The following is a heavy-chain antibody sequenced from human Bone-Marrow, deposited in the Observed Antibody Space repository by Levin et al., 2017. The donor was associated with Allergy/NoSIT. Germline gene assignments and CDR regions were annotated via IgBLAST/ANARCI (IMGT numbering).Heavy chain of an antibody. Sequence: SCAASGFTFSSYWMSWVRQAPGKGLEWVANIKQDGSEKYYVDSVKGRFTISRDNAKNSLYLQMNSLRAEDTAVYYCARDGRPGGDYFDYWGQGTLVTVSS. J-gene: IGHJ4*02. CDR2: IKQDGSEK. CDR1: GFTFSSYW. D-gene: IGHD2-21*01. V-gene: IGHV3-7*01. CDR3: ARDGRPGGDYFDY.